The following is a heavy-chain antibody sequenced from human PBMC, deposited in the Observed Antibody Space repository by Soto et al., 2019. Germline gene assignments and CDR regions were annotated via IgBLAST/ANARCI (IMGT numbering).Heavy chain of an antibody. D-gene: IGHD3-10*01. Sequence: SETLSLTCTVAGGYISSYDWSWIRQPPGKGLEWIGYIYYSGSTNYNPSLKSRVTISVDTSKNQFSLKLSSVTAADTAVYYCARVWGGAFDIWGQGTMVTVSS. J-gene: IGHJ3*02. V-gene: IGHV4-59*01. CDR2: IYYSGST. CDR1: GGYISSYD. CDR3: ARVWGGAFDI.